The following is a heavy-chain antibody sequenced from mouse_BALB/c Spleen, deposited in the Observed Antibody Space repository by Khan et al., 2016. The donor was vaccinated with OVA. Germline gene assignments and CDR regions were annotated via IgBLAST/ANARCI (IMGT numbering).Heavy chain of an antibody. CDR3: ARLGPGFSY. D-gene: IGHD4-1*01. Sequence: EVELVESGPGLVKPSQSLSLTCTVTGYSITTDYAWNWIRQFPGNKLEWMGYIGYRGSTSYNPSLKSRISITRDTSKNQFFLQLNSVTTEDTATFYCARLGPGFSYWCQGTLVTVSA. CDR2: IGYRGST. CDR1: GYSITTDYA. J-gene: IGHJ3*01. V-gene: IGHV3-2*02.